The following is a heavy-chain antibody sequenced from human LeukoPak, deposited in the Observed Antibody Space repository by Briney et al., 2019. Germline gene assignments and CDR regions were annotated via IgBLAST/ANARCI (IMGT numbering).Heavy chain of an antibody. Sequence: SETLSLTCTVPDGSISSYYWNWLRQPPGKGLEWIGYIYYSGSTNHNPSLKSRVTISVDMSKNQFSLKLSSVTAADTAVYYCARGILAVAGTFDYWGQGTLVTVSS. CDR1: DGSISSYY. D-gene: IGHD6-19*01. V-gene: IGHV4-59*01. CDR2: IYYSGST. CDR3: ARGILAVAGTFDY. J-gene: IGHJ4*02.